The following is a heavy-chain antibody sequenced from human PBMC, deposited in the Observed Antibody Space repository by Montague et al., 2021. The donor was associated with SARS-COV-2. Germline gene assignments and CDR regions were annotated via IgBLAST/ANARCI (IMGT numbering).Heavy chain of an antibody. CDR2: IYDSRNT. CDR3: ATESLGYCSSTSCYGPNNGMDV. V-gene: IGHV4-31*03. J-gene: IGHJ6*02. Sequence: TRSLTCTVSGDSISSCGYYWSWNRQHPGKGLEWIRYIYDSRNTYYNPSRKSRVTMSVYTSKNQFSLRLSSVTAADTAVYYCATESLGYCSSTSCYGPNNGMDVWGQGTTVTVSS. D-gene: IGHD2-2*01. CDR1: GDSISSCGYY.